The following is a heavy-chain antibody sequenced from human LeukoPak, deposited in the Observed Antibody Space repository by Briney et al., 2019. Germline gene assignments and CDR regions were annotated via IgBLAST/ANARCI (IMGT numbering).Heavy chain of an antibody. V-gene: IGHV3-21*01. CDR3: ARDRAYCGGDCYQDHDAFDI. CDR2: ISSSSSYI. D-gene: IGHD2-21*02. J-gene: IGHJ3*02. Sequence: GGSLRLSCAASGFTFSSYSMNWVRQAPGKGLEWVSSISSSSSYIYYADSVKGRFTISRDNAKNSLYLQMNSLRAEDTAVYYCARDRAYCGGDCYQDHDAFDIWGQGTMVTVSS. CDR1: GFTFSSYS.